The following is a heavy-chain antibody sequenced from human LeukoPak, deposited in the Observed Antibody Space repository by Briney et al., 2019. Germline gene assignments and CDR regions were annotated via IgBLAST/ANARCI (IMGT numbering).Heavy chain of an antibody. D-gene: IGHD3-3*01. Sequence: SETLSLTCTVSGGSISSSYWSWIRQPPGKGLEWIGYIYYSGSTNYTPSLKSRVTISVDTSKNQFSLQLSSVTAAGTAVYYCARGGPDFWSGYRLYGMDVWGQGTTVTVSS. CDR1: GGSISSSY. J-gene: IGHJ6*02. CDR2: IYYSGST. CDR3: ARGGPDFWSGYRLYGMDV. V-gene: IGHV4-59*01.